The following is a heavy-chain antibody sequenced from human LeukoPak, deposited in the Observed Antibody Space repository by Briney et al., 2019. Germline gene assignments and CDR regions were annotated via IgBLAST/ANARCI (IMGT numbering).Heavy chain of an antibody. D-gene: IGHD5-18*01. J-gene: IGHJ4*02. CDR2: ISYDGSNK. Sequence: PGRSLRLSCAASGFTFSSYGMHWVRQAPGKGLEWVAVISYDGSNKYYADSVKGRFTISRDNSKNTLYVQMNSLRAEDTAVYYCARGSSYGLSFRLRPFDYWGQGTLVTVSS. V-gene: IGHV3-30*03. CDR3: ARGSSYGLSFRLRPFDY. CDR1: GFTFSSYG.